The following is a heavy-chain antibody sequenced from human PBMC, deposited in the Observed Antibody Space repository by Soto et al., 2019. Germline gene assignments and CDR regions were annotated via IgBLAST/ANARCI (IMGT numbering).Heavy chain of an antibody. CDR1: GDSVSSNSAA. CDR2: TYYRSRWYN. V-gene: IGHV6-1*01. Sequence: SQTLSLTCVISGDSVSSNSAAWNWIRQSPSRGLEWLGRTYYRSRWYNDYAVSVRSRITVNADTSKNQFSLHLNSVTPEDTAVYYCARGRSPSYYYYYMDVWGKGTTVTVSS. CDR3: ARGRSPSYYYYYMDV. J-gene: IGHJ6*03.